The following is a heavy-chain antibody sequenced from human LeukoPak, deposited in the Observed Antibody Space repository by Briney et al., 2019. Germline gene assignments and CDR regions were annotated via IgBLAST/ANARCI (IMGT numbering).Heavy chain of an antibody. V-gene: IGHV4-59*08. Sequence: SETLSLTCTVSGGSISSYYWSWIRQPPGKGLEWIGYIYYSGSTNYNPSLKSRVTISVDTSKNQFSLKLSSVTAADTAEYYCARALYGGNLYFDYWGQGTLVTVSS. D-gene: IGHD4-23*01. CDR1: GGSISSYY. J-gene: IGHJ4*02. CDR3: ARALYGGNLYFDY. CDR2: IYYSGST.